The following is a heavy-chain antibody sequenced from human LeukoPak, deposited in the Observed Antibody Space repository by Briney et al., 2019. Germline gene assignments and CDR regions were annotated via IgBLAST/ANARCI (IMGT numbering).Heavy chain of an antibody. V-gene: IGHV1-8*01. D-gene: IGHD3-10*01. J-gene: IGHJ4*02. CDR2: MNPNSGNT. CDR3: ARGMRITMVRGVKPEYYFDY. Sequence: GASVKVSCKASGYTFTSYDINWVRQATGQGLEWMGWMNPNSGNTGYAQKFQDRVTMTRNTSISTAYMELSSLRSEDTAVYYCARGMRITMVRGVKPEYYFDYWGQGTLVTVYS. CDR1: GYTFTSYD.